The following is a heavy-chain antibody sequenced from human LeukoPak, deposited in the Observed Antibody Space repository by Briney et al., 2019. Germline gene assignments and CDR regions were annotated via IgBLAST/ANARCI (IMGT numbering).Heavy chain of an antibody. CDR2: IYYSGST. J-gene: IGHJ4*02. CDR3: ARQVAGTTYDL. V-gene: IGHV4-59*08. Sequence: SETLSLTCTVSGGSISNYYWSWIRQPPGKGLEWVGDIYYSGSTNYNPSLKSRVTISVDASKNQFSLKLSSVTAADTAVYYCARQVAGTTYDLWGQGTLVTVSS. D-gene: IGHD1-7*01. CDR1: GGSISNYY.